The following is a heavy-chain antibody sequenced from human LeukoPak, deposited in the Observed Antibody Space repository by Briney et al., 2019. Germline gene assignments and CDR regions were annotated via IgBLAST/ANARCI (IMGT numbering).Heavy chain of an antibody. CDR1: GFTFSTYW. V-gene: IGHV3-7*01. J-gene: IGHJ4*02. Sequence: GGSLRLSCAAPGFTFSTYWMSWVRQAPGKGLEWVANIKQDGSEKYYVDSVKGRFTISRDNAKNSLYLQLNSLRTEDTAVYYCARPNGCGWDFWGQGTLVTVSS. D-gene: IGHD5-24*01. CDR2: IKQDGSEK. CDR3: ARPNGCGWDF.